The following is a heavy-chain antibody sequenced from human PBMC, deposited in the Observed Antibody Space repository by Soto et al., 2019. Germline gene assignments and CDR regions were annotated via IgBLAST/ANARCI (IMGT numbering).Heavy chain of an antibody. CDR1: GYSFTSYG. J-gene: IGHJ4*02. Sequence: QVQLVQSGAEVKKPGASVKVSCKASGYSFTSYGISWVRQAPGQWLEWRGWISAYNGNTKYAQKLQGRVTMTTDTSTSKAYMELRSLRSDDTAVYYCARDLAVARIDYWGQGTLVTVSS. CDR3: ARDLAVARIDY. V-gene: IGHV1-18*01. CDR2: ISAYNGNT. D-gene: IGHD6-19*01.